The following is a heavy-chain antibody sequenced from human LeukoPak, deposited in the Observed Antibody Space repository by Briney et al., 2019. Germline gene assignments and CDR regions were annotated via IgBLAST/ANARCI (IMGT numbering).Heavy chain of an antibody. CDR1: GFPFSNYA. J-gene: IGHJ3*02. CDR3: AKDTDIAAAGTGAFDI. D-gene: IGHD6-13*01. V-gene: IGHV3-23*01. Sequence: GGSLRLSCVAPGFPFSNYAMSWVRQAPGKGLECVSVISGDGGTTYYADSVKGRFTISRDNSKNTLYLQMNSLRAEDTAVYYCAKDTDIAAAGTGAFDIWGQGTMVTVSS. CDR2: ISGDGGTT.